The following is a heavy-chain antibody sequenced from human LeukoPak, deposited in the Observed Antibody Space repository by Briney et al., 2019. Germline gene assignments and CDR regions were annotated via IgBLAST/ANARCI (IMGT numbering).Heavy chain of an antibody. CDR3: ARTSHIYYYYYGMDV. CDR2: IYYSGST. V-gene: IGHV4-39*07. J-gene: IGHJ6*02. CDR1: GGSISSSSYY. Sequence: TSETLSLTCTVSGGSISSSSYYWGWIRQPPGKGLEWIGSIYYSGSTNYNPSLKSRVTISVDTSKNQFSLKLSSVTAADTAVYYCARTSHIYYYYYGMDVWGQGTTVTVSS.